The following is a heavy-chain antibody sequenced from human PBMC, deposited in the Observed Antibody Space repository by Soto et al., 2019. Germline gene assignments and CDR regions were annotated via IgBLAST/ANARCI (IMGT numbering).Heavy chain of an antibody. V-gene: IGHV1-69*12. J-gene: IGHJ6*02. CDR3: ASWLKGPDIGNYYYGMDV. Sequence: QVQLVQSGAEVKKPGSSVKVSCKASGGAFSDYAFSWVRQAPGQGLEWLGGIMPIFRAPDYAQKFQGRVTLTGEGFTRTAYMEMNSRRSEDTAVYYCASWLKGPDIGNYYYGMDVWGQGTTVTVS. CDR1: GGAFSDYA. D-gene: IGHD2-15*01. CDR2: IMPIFRAP.